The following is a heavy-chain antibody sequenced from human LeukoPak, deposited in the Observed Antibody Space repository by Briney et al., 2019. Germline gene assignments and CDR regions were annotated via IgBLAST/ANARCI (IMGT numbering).Heavy chain of an antibody. CDR1: GYTFTGYY. CDR2: INPNSGGT. CDR3: ASVGYCSGGSCSFYFDY. D-gene: IGHD2-15*01. Sequence: GASVKVSCKASGYTFTGYYMHWVRQAPGQGLEWMGWINPNSGGTNYAQKFQGRVTMTRDTSISTAYMELSRLRSDDTAVYYCASVGYCSGGSCSFYFDYWGQGTLVTVSS. J-gene: IGHJ4*02. V-gene: IGHV1-2*02.